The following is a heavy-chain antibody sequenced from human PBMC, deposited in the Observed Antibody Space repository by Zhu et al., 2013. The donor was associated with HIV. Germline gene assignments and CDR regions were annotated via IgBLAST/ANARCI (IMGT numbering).Heavy chain of an antibody. CDR1: GGSISSSSYY. V-gene: IGHV4-39*07. J-gene: IGHJ4*02. Sequence: QVQLQESGPGLVKPSETLSLTCIVSGGSISSSSYYWGWLRQPPGKGLEWIGGVYYSGSAYYNPSLKSRLSISVDTSKNQFSLTLNSVIAADTAVYFCARDAIGGTGAQDYWGQGFXVTVSS. CDR3: ARDAIGGTGAQDY. CDR2: VYYSGSA. D-gene: IGHD2-8*02.